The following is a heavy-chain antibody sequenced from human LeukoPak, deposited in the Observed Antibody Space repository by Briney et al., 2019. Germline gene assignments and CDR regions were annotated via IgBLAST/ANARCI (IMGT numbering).Heavy chain of an antibody. D-gene: IGHD2-15*01. Sequence: PGGSLRLSCAASGFTVSSNYMSWVRQAPGKGLEWVSVIYSGGSTYYADSVKGRFTISRDNTKNTPYLQMNSLRAEDTAVYYCARVRMVAASYFDYWGQGTLVTVSS. CDR3: ARVRMVAASYFDY. V-gene: IGHV3-66*01. CDR1: GFTVSSNY. CDR2: IYSGGST. J-gene: IGHJ4*02.